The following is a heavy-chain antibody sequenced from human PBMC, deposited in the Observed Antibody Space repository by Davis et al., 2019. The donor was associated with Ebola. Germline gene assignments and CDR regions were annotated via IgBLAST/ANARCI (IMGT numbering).Heavy chain of an antibody. Sequence: PGGSLRLSCAASGFTFSSHWMHWVRQAPGKGLVWVSCINRDGSTTTYADSVKGRFTISRDNAKNTLYLQMNNLRVEDTAVYYCATLPGYYWGQGTLVTVSS. D-gene: IGHD1-26*01. CDR1: GFTFSSHW. CDR3: ATLPGYY. J-gene: IGHJ4*02. V-gene: IGHV3-74*03. CDR2: INRDGSTT.